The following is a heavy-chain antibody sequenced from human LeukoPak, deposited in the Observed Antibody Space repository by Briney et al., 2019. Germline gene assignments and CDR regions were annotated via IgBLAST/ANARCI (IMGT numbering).Heavy chain of an antibody. CDR1: GYTFTINY. D-gene: IGHD1-26*01. J-gene: IGHJ4*02. CDR3: ARGKRVVGATRGFHFDY. CDR2: INPSGGST. Sequence: ASVKVSCKASGYTFTINYMHWVRQAPGQGLEWMGIINPSGGSTSYAQKFQGRVTMTRDMSTRTVYMELSSLSAEDTAVYYCARGKRVVGATRGFHFDYWGQGTLVTVPS. V-gene: IGHV1-46*01.